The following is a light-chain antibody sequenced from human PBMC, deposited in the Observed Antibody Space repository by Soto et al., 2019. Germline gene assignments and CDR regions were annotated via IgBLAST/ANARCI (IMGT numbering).Light chain of an antibody. J-gene: IGLJ3*02. V-gene: IGLV2-14*01. CDR3: SSYTGTSTLV. Sequence: QSVLSQPASVSGSPGQSITISCAGTSSDVGGYNYVSWHQQHPGKAPKLMISEVSNRPSGVSNRFSGSKSGNTASLTISGLQAEDEADYYCSSYTGTSTLVFGGGTKVTVL. CDR2: EVS. CDR1: SSDVGGYNY.